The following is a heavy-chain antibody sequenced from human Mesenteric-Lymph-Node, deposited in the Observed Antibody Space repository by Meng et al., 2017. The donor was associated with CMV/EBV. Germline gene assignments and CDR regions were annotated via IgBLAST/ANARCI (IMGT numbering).Heavy chain of an antibody. CDR3: ARDSPPVGWGLPQSRYNWFDP. J-gene: IGHJ5*02. D-gene: IGHD1-26*01. Sequence: YYVHWVRQAPGQGLEWLGWINAGNGNTKYSQKFQGRVTIRRDTSASTVYMELSSLRSEDTAVYYCARDSPPVGWGLPQSRYNWFDPWGQGTLVTVSS. V-gene: IGHV1-3*01. CDR1: YY. CDR2: INAGNGNT.